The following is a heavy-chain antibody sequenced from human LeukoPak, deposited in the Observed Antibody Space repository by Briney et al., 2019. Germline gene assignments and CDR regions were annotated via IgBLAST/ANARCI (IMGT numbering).Heavy chain of an antibody. CDR3: ARGCRDGYSNYWYFDL. J-gene: IGHJ2*01. CDR2: IYHSGST. V-gene: IGHV4-34*01. D-gene: IGHD5-24*01. CDR1: GGSFSGYF. Sequence: SETLSLTCAVYGGSFSGYFWSWIRQPPGKGLEWIGEIYHSGSTNYNPSLKSRVTILVDTSKNQFSLKLSSVTAADTAVYYCARGCRDGYSNYWYFDLWGRGTLVTVSS.